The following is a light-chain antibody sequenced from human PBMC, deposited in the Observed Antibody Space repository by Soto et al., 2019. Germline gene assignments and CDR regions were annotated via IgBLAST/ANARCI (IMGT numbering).Light chain of an antibody. CDR3: CSYAGSFTYV. CDR2: DVS. V-gene: IGLV2-11*01. CDR1: SSDVGKYNY. Sequence: QSALTQPRSVSGSPGQSVTISCTGTSSDVGKYNYVSWYQQHPGKAPKLIIYDVSRRPSGVHDRFSGSKSGNTASLTISGLRADDEADYYCCSYAGSFTYVFGTGTKLTVL. J-gene: IGLJ1*01.